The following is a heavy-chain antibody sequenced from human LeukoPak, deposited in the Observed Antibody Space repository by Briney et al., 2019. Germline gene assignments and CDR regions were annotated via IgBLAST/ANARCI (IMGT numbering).Heavy chain of an antibody. CDR3: ASADGYKIDS. CDR2: IYYGGST. V-gene: IGHV4-39*01. Sequence: PSETLSLTCTVSGDSISGSSYYWGWIRQPPGKGLEWIGNIYYGGSTYYNPSLKSRVSISVDTSNNQFSLKVSSVTAADTAVYYCASADGYKIDSWGQGTLVTVSS. D-gene: IGHD5-24*01. CDR1: GDSISGSSYY. J-gene: IGHJ4*02.